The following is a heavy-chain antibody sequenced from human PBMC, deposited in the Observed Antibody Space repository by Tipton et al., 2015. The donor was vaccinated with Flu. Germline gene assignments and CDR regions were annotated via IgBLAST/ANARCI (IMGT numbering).Heavy chain of an antibody. J-gene: IGHJ5*01. D-gene: IGHD4-11*01. CDR2: ICPGSP. Sequence: TLSLTCTVSGGSINDYYWGWIRRPPGKGLEWIGNICPGSPYYNPSLRSRVTMSVARSNVQFSLRLTSVTAADTAVYFCARRTFSNYVSEPKNWFDFWGQGTLVTVSS. V-gene: IGHV4-4*08. CDR3: ARRTFSNYVSEPKNWFDF. CDR1: GGSINDYY.